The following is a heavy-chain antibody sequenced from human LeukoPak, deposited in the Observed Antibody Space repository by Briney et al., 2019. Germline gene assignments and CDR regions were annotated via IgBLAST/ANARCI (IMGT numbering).Heavy chain of an antibody. J-gene: IGHJ6*03. CDR3: ARGGATPYYYYYMDV. V-gene: IGHV4-38-2*02. Sequence: PSETLSLTCTVSGYSISSGYHWGWIRQPPGKGLEWIGSIYHSGNTYYNPSLKSRVTISVDTSKNQFSLKLSSVTAADTAVYYCARGGATPYYYYYMDVWGKGTTVTVSS. CDR2: IYHSGNT. CDR1: GYSISSGYH. D-gene: IGHD3-16*01.